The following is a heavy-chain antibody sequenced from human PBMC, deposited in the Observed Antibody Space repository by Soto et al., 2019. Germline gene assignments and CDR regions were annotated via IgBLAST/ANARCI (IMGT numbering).Heavy chain of an antibody. CDR3: AKSVNTPTSWFAP. CDR1: GFTFSNYA. Sequence: EVQLLESGGGLVQPGGSLRLSCAASGFTFSNYAMSWVRQAPGKGLEWASYISNTGGRTNYADSVKGRFTISKDNSKNTLYLKMNTLRAEDTAIYYCAKSVNTPTSWFAPWAEETRITVSS. V-gene: IGHV3-23*01. D-gene: IGHD2-15*01. J-gene: IGHJ5*02. CDR2: ISNTGGRT.